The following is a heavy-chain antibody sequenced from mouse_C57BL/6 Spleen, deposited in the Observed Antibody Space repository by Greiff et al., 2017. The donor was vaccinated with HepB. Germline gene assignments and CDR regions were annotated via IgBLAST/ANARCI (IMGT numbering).Heavy chain of an antibody. D-gene: IGHD2-3*01. CDR1: GFSLTSYG. CDR3: ARADDGSYYAMDY. CDR2: IWGVGST. J-gene: IGHJ4*01. V-gene: IGHV2-6*01. Sequence: VKLMESGPGLVAPSQSLSITCTVSGFSLTSYGVDWVRQSPGKGLEWLGVIWGVGSTNYNSALKSRLSISKDNSKSQVFLKMNSLQTDDTAMYYCARADDGSYYAMDYWGQGTSVTVSS.